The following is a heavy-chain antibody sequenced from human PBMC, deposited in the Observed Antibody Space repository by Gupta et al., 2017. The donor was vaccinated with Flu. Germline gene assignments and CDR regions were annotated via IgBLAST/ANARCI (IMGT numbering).Heavy chain of an antibody. V-gene: IGHV3-23*01. J-gene: IGHJ4*02. Sequence: EVQLLESGGGLVQPGGPLRLSCAPSGFTFSSYAMSWVRQAPGKGLEWVSAISGSGGSTYYADSVKGRFTISRDNSKNTLYLQMNSLRAEDTAVYYWAKDLIYYYDSSGNVWGQGTLVTVSS. D-gene: IGHD3-22*01. CDR2: ISGSGGST. CDR1: GFTFSSYA. CDR3: AKDLIYYYDSSGNV.